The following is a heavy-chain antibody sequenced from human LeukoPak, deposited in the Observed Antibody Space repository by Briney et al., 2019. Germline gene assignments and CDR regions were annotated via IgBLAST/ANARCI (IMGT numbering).Heavy chain of an antibody. Sequence: GGSLRLSCAASGFTFSSYWMSWVRQAPGKGLEWVANIKQDGSEKYYVDSVKGRFTISRDNAKNSLYLQMNSLRDEDTAVYYCARGQYYYDSSGYSSFDYWGQGTLVTVSS. CDR2: IKQDGSEK. CDR3: ARGQYYYDSSGYSSFDY. D-gene: IGHD3-22*01. CDR1: GFTFSSYW. J-gene: IGHJ4*02. V-gene: IGHV3-7*01.